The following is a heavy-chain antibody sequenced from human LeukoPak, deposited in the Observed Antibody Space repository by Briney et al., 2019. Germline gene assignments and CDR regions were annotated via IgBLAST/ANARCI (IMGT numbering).Heavy chain of an antibody. J-gene: IGHJ3*02. D-gene: IGHD6-19*01. CDR1: GYTLTELS. V-gene: IGHV3-30-3*01. Sequence: GASVKVSCKVSGYTLTELSMHWVRQAPGKGLEWVAVISYDGSNKYYADSVKGRFTISRDNSKNTLYLQMNSLRAEDTAVYYCARAGQWLVLGAFDIWGQGTMVTVSS. CDR3: ARAGQWLVLGAFDI. CDR2: ISYDGSNK.